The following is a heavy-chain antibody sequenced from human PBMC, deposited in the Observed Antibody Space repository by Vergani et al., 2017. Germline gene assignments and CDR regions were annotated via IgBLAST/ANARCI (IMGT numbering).Heavy chain of an antibody. CDR1: GCSISSGSYY. J-gene: IGHJ4*02. CDR3: ARDVGRGFGESYFDY. Sequence: QVQLQESGPGLVKPSQTLSLTCTVSGCSISSGSYYWSWIRQPAGKGLEWIGYIYYSGSTYYNPSLKSRVTISVDTSKNQFSLKLSSVTAADTAVYYCARDVGRGFGESYFDYWGQGTLVTVSS. D-gene: IGHD3-10*01. CDR2: IYYSGST. V-gene: IGHV4-30-4*08.